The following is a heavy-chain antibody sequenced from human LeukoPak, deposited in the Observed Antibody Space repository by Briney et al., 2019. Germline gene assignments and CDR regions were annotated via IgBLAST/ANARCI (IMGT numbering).Heavy chain of an antibody. CDR1: GGSIRNYY. V-gene: IGHV4-59*08. J-gene: IGHJ4*02. Sequence: PSETLSLTCTVSGGSIRNYYWSWIRQPPGKGLEWIGYIYYSGSTNNNPSLKSRVTISVDTSKNQFSLRLSSVTAADTAVYYCARSPGIFGVVITRDYWGQGTLVTVSS. CDR3: ARSPGIFGVVITRDY. CDR2: IYYSGST. D-gene: IGHD3-3*01.